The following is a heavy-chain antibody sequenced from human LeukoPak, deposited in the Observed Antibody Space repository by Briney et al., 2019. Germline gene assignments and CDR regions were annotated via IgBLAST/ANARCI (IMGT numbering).Heavy chain of an antibody. D-gene: IGHD5-12*01. J-gene: IGHJ4*02. Sequence: GGSLRLSCAASGFTFSSYAMSWVRQAPGKGLEWVSSISGSGGSTYYADSVKGRFTISRDNSKNTLYLQMNSLRAEDTAVYYCAKDHRGYTGNFDYWGQGTLVTVSS. CDR2: ISGSGGST. CDR3: AKDHRGYTGNFDY. V-gene: IGHV3-23*01. CDR1: GFTFSSYA.